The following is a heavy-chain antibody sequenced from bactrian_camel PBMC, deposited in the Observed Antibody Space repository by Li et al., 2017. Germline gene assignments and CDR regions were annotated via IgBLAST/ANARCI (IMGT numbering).Heavy chain of an antibody. J-gene: IGHJ4*01. CDR2: INSVGSST. D-gene: IGHD1*01. V-gene: IGHV3S40*01. CDR3: TRSYFGASHNTFAF. CDR1: GFAISSHD. Sequence: VQLVESGGGLVQFGGFLRLSCAASGFAISSHDMTWVRQAPGKGLEWVSSINSVGSSTTYADSVKGRFTISRDNAKNTLYLQMNSLKPEDTAVYYCTRSYFGASHNTFAFWGQGTQVTVS.